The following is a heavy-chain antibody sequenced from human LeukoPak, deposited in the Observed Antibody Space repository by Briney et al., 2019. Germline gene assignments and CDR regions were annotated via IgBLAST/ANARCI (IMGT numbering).Heavy chain of an antibody. Sequence: ASVKVSCKASGYTFTSYGISWVRQAPGQGLEWMGWISAYNGNTNYAQKLQGRVTMITDTSTSTAYMELRSLRSDDTAVYYCARVTERYDFWSGYYRPLHYFDYWGQGTLVTVSS. V-gene: IGHV1-18*01. CDR1: GYTFTSYG. CDR2: ISAYNGNT. J-gene: IGHJ4*02. D-gene: IGHD3-3*01. CDR3: ARVTERYDFWSGYYRPLHYFDY.